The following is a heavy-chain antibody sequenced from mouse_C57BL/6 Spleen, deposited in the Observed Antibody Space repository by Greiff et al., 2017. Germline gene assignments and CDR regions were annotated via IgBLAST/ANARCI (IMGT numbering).Heavy chain of an antibody. Sequence: VQLKESGPGLVKPSQSLSLTCSVTGYSITSGYYWNWIRQFPGNKLEWMGYISYDGSNNYNPSLKNRISITRDTSKNQFFLKLNSVTTEDTATYYCARDYYDYDGFDYWGQGTTLTVSS. V-gene: IGHV3-6*01. CDR1: GYSITSGYY. D-gene: IGHD2-4*01. CDR2: ISYDGSN. J-gene: IGHJ2*01. CDR3: ARDYYDYDGFDY.